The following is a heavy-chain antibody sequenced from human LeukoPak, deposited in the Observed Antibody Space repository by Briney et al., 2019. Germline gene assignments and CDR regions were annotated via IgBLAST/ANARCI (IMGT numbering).Heavy chain of an antibody. CDR1: GGSISSYY. V-gene: IGHV4-59*08. Sequence: SETLSLTCTVSGGSISSYYWSWIRQPPGKGLEWIGYIYYSGSTNYNPSLKSRVTISVDTSKNQFSLKLSSVTAADTAVYYCARQVGGSWYHPFDYWGQGTLVTVSS. J-gene: IGHJ4*02. CDR3: ARQVGGSWYHPFDY. D-gene: IGHD6-13*01. CDR2: IYYSGST.